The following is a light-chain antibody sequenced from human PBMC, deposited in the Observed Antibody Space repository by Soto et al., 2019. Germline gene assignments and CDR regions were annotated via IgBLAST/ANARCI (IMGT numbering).Light chain of an antibody. CDR3: RQYGSSRT. CDR1: QSVSSSY. CDR2: GAS. V-gene: IGKV3-20*01. J-gene: IGKJ1*01. Sequence: EIVLTQSPGTLSLSPGERATLSCRASQSVSSSYLAWYQQKPGQAPRLLIYGASSRATGIPDRFSGSGSGTDFTLTISRLEPEDLAVYYCRQYGSSRTFGQGTKVEIK.